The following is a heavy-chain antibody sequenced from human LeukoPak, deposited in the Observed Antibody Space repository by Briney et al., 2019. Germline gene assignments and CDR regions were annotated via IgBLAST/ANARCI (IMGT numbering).Heavy chain of an antibody. CDR2: INYSWHT. Sequence: SETLSLTCTVSGGSISGSSYHWGWIRQPPGKGLEWIGSINYSWHTYYNPSLESRVTISVDSSKNHFSLKVTSVTAADTALYYCAPTYSYTRGGYDYWGPGTLVTVSS. V-gene: IGHV4-39*02. J-gene: IGHJ4*02. CDR3: APTYSYTRGGYDY. CDR1: GGSISGSSYH. D-gene: IGHD5-18*01.